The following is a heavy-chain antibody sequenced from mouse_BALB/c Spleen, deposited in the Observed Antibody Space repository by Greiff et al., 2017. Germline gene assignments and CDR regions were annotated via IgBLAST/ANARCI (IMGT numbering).Heavy chain of an antibody. V-gene: IGHV1-69*02. J-gene: IGHJ3*01. CDR2: IYPSDSYT. CDR1: GYTFTSYW. Sequence: QVQLQQPGAELVRPGASVKLSCKASGYTFTSYWINWVKQRPGQGLEWIGNIYPSDSYTNYNQKFKDKATLTVDKSSSTAYMQLSSPTSEDSAVYYGRRGMGLRGEYWGQGTLVTVSA. D-gene: IGHD2-2*01. CDR3: RRGMGLRGEY.